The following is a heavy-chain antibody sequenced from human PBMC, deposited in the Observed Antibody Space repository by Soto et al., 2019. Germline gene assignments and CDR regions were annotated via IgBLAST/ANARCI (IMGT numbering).Heavy chain of an antibody. CDR1: GFTSSSYS. CDR2: ISSSSSTI. Sequence: GGSLRLSCAASGFTSSSYSMNWVRQAPGKGLEWVSYISSSSSTIYYADSVKGRFTISRDNAKNSLYLQMNSLRAEDTAVYYCARDQNYHEFWGSPDYWGQGTLVTVSS. V-gene: IGHV3-48*04. CDR3: ARDQNYHEFWGSPDY. J-gene: IGHJ4*02. D-gene: IGHD7-27*01.